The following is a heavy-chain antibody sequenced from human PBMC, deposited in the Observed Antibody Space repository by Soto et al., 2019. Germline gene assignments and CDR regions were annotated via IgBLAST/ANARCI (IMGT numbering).Heavy chain of an antibody. CDR1: GFTFNSDV. D-gene: IGHD3-10*01. V-gene: IGHV3-23*01. Sequence: EAQLLESGGGLVQPGGSLRLSCAASGFTFNSDVMSWVRQTPEKGLEWVSVIDGSGETILYADSAKGRFTISRDNSKNTLYMPMTSVSVEYADVYFFAKIPLRFVRGVVIRDGMDVWGQGTTVIVSS. J-gene: IGHJ6*02. CDR2: IDGSGETI. CDR3: AKIPLRFVRGVVIRDGMDV.